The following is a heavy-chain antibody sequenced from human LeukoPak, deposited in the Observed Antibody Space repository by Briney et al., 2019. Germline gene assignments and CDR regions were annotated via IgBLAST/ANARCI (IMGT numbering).Heavy chain of an antibody. D-gene: IGHD3-3*01. V-gene: IGHV4-61*02. CDR2: IYTSGST. Sequence: SETLSLTCTVSGGSISSGSYYWCWIRQPAGKGLEWIGRIYTSGSTNYNPSLKSRVTISVDTSKNQFSLKLSSVTAADTAVYYCARESGFWSGYYFDYWGQGTLVTVSS. CDR3: ARESGFWSGYYFDY. CDR1: GGSISSGSYY. J-gene: IGHJ4*02.